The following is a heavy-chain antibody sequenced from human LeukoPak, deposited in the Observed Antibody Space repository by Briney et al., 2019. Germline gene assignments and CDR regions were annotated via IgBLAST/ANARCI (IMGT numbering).Heavy chain of an antibody. J-gene: IGHJ3*02. D-gene: IGHD6-13*01. V-gene: IGHV1-24*01. CDR1: GYTLTELS. CDR2: VDPEDGET. CDR3: ATPGAAAGTITAFDI. Sequence: VASVKVSCKVSGYTLTELSMHWVRQAPGKGLEWMGRVDPEDGETIYAEKFQGRVTITADTSTDTAYMELSSLRSEDTAVYYCATPGAAAGTITAFDIWGQGTMVTVSS.